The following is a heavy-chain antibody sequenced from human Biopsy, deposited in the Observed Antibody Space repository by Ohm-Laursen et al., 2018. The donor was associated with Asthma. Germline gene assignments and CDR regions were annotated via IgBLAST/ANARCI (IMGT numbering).Heavy chain of an antibody. Sequence: QTLSLTCAVSGDSIDSGDYSWTWIRQSPGVGLEWIGYIYRNGDTYYNPTLKNRVTISIDRSKNQFSLRLRSVTAADTAVYYCAGGWNCGGDCYSLDSWGQGTLVTVSS. CDR2: IYRNGDT. CDR3: AGGWNCGGDCYSLDS. J-gene: IGHJ4*02. CDR1: GDSIDSGDYS. D-gene: IGHD2-21*02. V-gene: IGHV4-30-2*06.